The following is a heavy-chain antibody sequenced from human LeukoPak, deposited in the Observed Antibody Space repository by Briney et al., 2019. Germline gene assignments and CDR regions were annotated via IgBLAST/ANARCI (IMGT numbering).Heavy chain of an antibody. CDR1: GGSISSYY. Sequence: SETLSLTCIVSGGSISSYYWSWIRQPPGKGLEWIGNIYPTGSTYYNPSLKSRVTISVDTSKNQFSLKVSSVSAADTAVYYCARAYSSSWYWNWFDPWGQGTLVTVSS. V-gene: IGHV4-4*08. J-gene: IGHJ5*02. CDR3: ARAYSSSWYWNWFDP. D-gene: IGHD6-13*01. CDR2: IYPTGST.